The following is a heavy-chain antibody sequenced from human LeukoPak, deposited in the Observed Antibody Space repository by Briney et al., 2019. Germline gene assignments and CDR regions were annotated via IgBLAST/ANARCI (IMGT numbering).Heavy chain of an antibody. D-gene: IGHD6-19*01. Sequence: SETLSLTCAVSGGSISSGGYSWICIRQPPGKGLEWIGYIYHSGSTYYNPSLKSRVTISVDRSKNQFSLKLSSVTAADTAVYYCARSSSGWPYYYYGMDVWGKGTTVTVSS. V-gene: IGHV4-30-2*01. CDR1: GGSISSGGYS. CDR2: IYHSGST. CDR3: ARSSSGWPYYYYGMDV. J-gene: IGHJ6*04.